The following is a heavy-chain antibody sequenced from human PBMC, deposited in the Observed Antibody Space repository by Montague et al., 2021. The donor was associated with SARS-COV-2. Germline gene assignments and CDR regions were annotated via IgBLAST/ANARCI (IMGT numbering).Heavy chain of an antibody. CDR3: ARVGFYTESYYDY. Sequence: TLSLTCTVSGDSLNNGGYYWSWVRQHPGKGLEWIGNIFHSGSTHFXSSLKSRITMSADTSTNQFSLHLSSVTAADTAVYFCARVGFYTESYYDYWGRGTLVTVSA. V-gene: IGHV4-31*03. D-gene: IGHD1-26*01. CDR2: IFHSGST. CDR1: GDSLNNGGYY. J-gene: IGHJ4*02.